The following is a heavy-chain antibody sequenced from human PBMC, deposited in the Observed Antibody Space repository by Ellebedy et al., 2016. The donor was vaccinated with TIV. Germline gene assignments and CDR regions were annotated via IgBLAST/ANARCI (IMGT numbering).Heavy chain of an antibody. D-gene: IGHD6-13*01. CDR2: IYYSGST. CDR3: ARESYSSSSDY. V-gene: IGHV4-61*01. CDR1: GGSVSSGSYY. Sequence: SETLSLTXAVSGGSVSSGSYYWSWIRQPPGKGLEWIGYIYYSGSTNYNPSLKSRVTISVDTSKNQFSLKLSSVTAADTAVYYCARESYSSSSDYWGQGTLVTVSS. J-gene: IGHJ4*02.